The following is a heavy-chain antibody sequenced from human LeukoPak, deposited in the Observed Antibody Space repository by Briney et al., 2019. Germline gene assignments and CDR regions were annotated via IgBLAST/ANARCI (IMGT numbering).Heavy chain of an antibody. CDR1: GFTFRTVW. J-gene: IGHJ4*02. Sequence: GGSLRLSCAASGFTFRTVWMSWVRQAPGKGLEWVGRIKSKTDGETTDYAAPVKGRFTFSRDDSKNTLYLQMNSLKTEDTAVYYCTTHLWFRELPLDYWGQGTLVTVSS. V-gene: IGHV3-15*01. D-gene: IGHD3-10*01. CDR3: TTHLWFRELPLDY. CDR2: IKSKTDGETT.